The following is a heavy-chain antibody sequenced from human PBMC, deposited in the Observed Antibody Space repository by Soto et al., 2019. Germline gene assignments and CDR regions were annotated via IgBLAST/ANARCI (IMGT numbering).Heavy chain of an antibody. CDR3: ASSPRGYCSSSSCRELGNYYGMDV. CDR2: ISYDGSNK. Sequence: PGGSLRLSCAASGFTLSSYGMHWVRQAPGKGLEWVAVISYDGSNKYYADSVKGRFTISRDNSKNTLYLQMNSLRAEDTAVYYCASSPRGYCSSSSCRELGNYYGMDVWGQGTTVTV. CDR1: GFTLSSYG. V-gene: IGHV3-30*03. J-gene: IGHJ6*02. D-gene: IGHD2-2*01.